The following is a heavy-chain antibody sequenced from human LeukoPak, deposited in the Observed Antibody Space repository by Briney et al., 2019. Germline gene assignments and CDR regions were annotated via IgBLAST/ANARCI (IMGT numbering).Heavy chain of an antibody. CDR3: AFPTREHGFDY. CDR2: ITPSGDST. CDR1: GDTFSSYY. V-gene: IGHV1-46*01. D-gene: IGHD1/OR15-1a*01. J-gene: IGHJ4*02. Sequence: ASVKVSCKASGDTFSSYYMHWVRQAPGQGLEWMGIITPSGDSTIYAQKFQGRVTMTEDTSTDTAYMELSSLRSEDTAVYYCAFPTREHGFDYWGQGTLVTVSS.